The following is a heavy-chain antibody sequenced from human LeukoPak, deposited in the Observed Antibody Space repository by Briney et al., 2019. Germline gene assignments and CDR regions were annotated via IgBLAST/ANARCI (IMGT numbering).Heavy chain of an antibody. J-gene: IGHJ1*01. V-gene: IGHV4-59*01. CDR1: GGSISSYY. Sequence: PSETLSLTCTVSGGSISSYYWSWIRQPPGKGLEWIGYIYYSGITDYNPSLRSRVTISVDTSKNQFSLKLSSVTAADTSVYSCAREDYCGGGSCYSGYFQHWGQGTLVTVSS. D-gene: IGHD2-15*01. CDR3: AREDYCGGGSCYSGYFQH. CDR2: IYYSGIT.